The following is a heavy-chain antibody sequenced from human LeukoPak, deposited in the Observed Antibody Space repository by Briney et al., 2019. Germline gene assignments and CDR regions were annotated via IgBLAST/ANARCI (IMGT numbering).Heavy chain of an antibody. V-gene: IGHV7-4-1*02. Sequence: ASVKVSCKASGYTFSTYPLNWVRQAPGQGLEWMGRVNTNTGSPTYAQGLTGRFVFSLDTSVSTAFLQISSLKAEDTALYYCVRGIDTTGYFNYWGQGTLVTVSS. CDR1: GYTFSTYP. D-gene: IGHD3-22*01. CDR2: VNTNTGSP. J-gene: IGHJ4*02. CDR3: VRGIDTTGYFNY.